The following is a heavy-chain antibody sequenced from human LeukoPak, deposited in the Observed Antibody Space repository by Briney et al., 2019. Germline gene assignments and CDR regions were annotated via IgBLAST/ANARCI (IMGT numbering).Heavy chain of an antibody. CDR2: INHSGST. D-gene: IGHD2-2*01. J-gene: IGHJ5*02. CDR3: ARQYCSSTSCYLHWFDP. V-gene: IGHV4-34*01. CDR1: GGSFSGYY. Sequence: PSETLSLTCAVYGGSFSGYYWSWIRQPPGKGLEWIGEINHSGSTNYNPSLKSRVTISVDTSKNQFSLKLSSVTAADTAVYYCARQYCSSTSCYLHWFDPWGQGTLVTVSS.